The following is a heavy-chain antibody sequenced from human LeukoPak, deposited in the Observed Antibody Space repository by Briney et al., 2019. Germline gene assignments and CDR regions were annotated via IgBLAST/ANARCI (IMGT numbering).Heavy chain of an antibody. Sequence: ASVKVSCKASGYTFTGYYMHWVRQAPGQGLEWMGWVNPNTGGTYYAQRFQGRVTMTRDTSISTAYMELRSLKSGDTAVYYCARDGHPYNWNDFDYWGQGTLVTVSS. CDR2: VNPNTGGT. D-gene: IGHD1-1*01. J-gene: IGHJ4*01. V-gene: IGHV1-2*02. CDR3: ARDGHPYNWNDFDY. CDR1: GYTFTGYY.